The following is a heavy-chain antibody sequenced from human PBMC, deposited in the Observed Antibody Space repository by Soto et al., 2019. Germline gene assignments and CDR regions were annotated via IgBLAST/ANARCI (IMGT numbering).Heavy chain of an antibody. Sequence: GGSLRLSCAASGFTFSSYWMSWVRQAPGKGLEWVANIKQDGSEKYYVDSVKGRFTISRDKAKNSLYLQMNSLRAEDTAVYYCARGYGEGDSYGYFFDYWGQGTLVTVSS. CDR2: IKQDGSEK. J-gene: IGHJ4*01. CDR3: ARGYGEGDSYGYFFDY. V-gene: IGHV3-7*05. CDR1: GFTFSSYW. D-gene: IGHD5-18*01.